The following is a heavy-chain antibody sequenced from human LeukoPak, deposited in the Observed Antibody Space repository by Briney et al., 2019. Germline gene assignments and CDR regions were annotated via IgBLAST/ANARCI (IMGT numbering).Heavy chain of an antibody. CDR1: GYTFTGYY. CDR2: INPNSGGT. V-gene: IGHV1-2*02. Sequence: GASVKVSCKASGYTFTGYYMHWVRQAPGQGLEWMGWINPNSGGTNYAQKFQGRVTMTRDTSISTAYMELSRLRSDDTAVYYCAREAAGDTVVVVAATMELGDAFDIWGQGTMVTVSS. D-gene: IGHD2-15*01. J-gene: IGHJ3*02. CDR3: AREAAGDTVVVVAATMELGDAFDI.